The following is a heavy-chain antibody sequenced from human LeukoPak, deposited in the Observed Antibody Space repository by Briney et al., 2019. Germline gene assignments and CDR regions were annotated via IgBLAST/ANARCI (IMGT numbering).Heavy chain of an antibody. V-gene: IGHV3-15*01. D-gene: IGHD6-13*01. J-gene: IGHJ4*02. CDR2: IKSKTDGGTT. CDR1: GFTFSNAW. CDR3: TTPTRQYSSSWSERAGYFDY. Sequence: GGSLRLSCAASGFTFSNAWMSWVRQAPGKGLEWVGRIKSKTDGGTTDYAAPVKGRFTISRDDSKNTLYLQTNSLKTEDTAVYYCTTPTRQYSSSWSERAGYFDYWGQGTLVTVSS.